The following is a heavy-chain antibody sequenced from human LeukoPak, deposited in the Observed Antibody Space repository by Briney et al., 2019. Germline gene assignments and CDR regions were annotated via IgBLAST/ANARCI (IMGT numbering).Heavy chain of an antibody. V-gene: IGHV3-30*18. CDR3: AKGDVDTAMVRGY. J-gene: IGHJ4*02. D-gene: IGHD5-18*01. CDR1: GFTFSSYG. Sequence: GRSLRLSCAASGFTFSSYGMHWVRQAPGKGLEWVAAISYDGSNIYYADSVKGRFTISRDNSKNTLYLQMNSLRAEDTAVYYCAKGDVDTAMVRGYWGQGTLVTVSS. CDR2: ISYDGSNI.